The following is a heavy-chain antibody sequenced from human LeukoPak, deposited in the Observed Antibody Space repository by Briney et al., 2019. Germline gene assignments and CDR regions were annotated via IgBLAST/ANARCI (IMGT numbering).Heavy chain of an antibody. CDR2: INHSGST. V-gene: IGHV4-34*01. Sequence: PETLSLTCAVYGGSFSGYYWSWIRQPPGKGLEWIGEINHSGSTNYNPSLKSRVTISVDTSKNQFSLKLSSVTAADTAVYYCARGLIMITFGGVIVLDGFDPWGQGTLVTVSS. J-gene: IGHJ5*02. CDR1: GGSFSGYY. D-gene: IGHD3-16*02. CDR3: ARGLIMITFGGVIVLDGFDP.